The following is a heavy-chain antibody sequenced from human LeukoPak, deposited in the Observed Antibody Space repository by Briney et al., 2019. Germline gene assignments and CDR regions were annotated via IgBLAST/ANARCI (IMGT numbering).Heavy chain of an antibody. CDR2: IIPILGIA. V-gene: IGHV1-69*04. D-gene: IGHD2-15*01. CDR1: GGTFSSYA. Sequence: ASVKVSCKASGGTFSSYAISWVRQAPGQGLEWMGRIIPILGIANYAQKFQGRVTITADKSTSTAYMELSSLRSEDTAVYYCARDLPCIKRGSGGSCSFDYWGQGTLVTVSS. CDR3: ARDLPCIKRGSGGSCSFDY. J-gene: IGHJ4*02.